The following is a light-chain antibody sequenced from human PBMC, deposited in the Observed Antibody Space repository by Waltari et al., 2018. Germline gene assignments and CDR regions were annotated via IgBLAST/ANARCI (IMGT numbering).Light chain of an antibody. V-gene: IGLV2-23*02. J-gene: IGLJ3*02. CDR2: EVT. CDR1: NSDIGKYDL. Sequence: QSALTQPASVSGSPGQSITISCTGTNSDIGKYDLVSWYQQHPGQAPNLLIYEVTTRPSGVSNPVSGSKAGNTASLSISGRQPEDEANYSCCSFTDTSIWVFGGGTKLTVL. CDR3: CSFTDTSIWV.